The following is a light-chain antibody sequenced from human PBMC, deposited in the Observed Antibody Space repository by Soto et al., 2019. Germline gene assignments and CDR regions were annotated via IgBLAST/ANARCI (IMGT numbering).Light chain of an antibody. CDR3: HQSAGSLTWT. J-gene: IGKJ1*01. CDR2: DAS. CDR1: QPIRSS. V-gene: IGKV1-39*01. Sequence: DIQMTQSPSSLSPSVGATVTFPCRASQPIRSSLNWYQQKPGKAPKVLIYDASTLQSGVPPRFSGSGSGTDFALTITSLQPEDVATYYCHQSAGSLTWTFGQGTRVEAK.